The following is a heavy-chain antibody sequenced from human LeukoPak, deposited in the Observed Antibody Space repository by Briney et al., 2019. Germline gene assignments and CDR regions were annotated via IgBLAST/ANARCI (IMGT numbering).Heavy chain of an antibody. J-gene: IGHJ5*02. CDR3: ERDLGTAAAGTWGWFAP. CDR2: ISYDGNKK. V-gene: IGHV3-30-3*01. Sequence: GGSLRHSCAASGFTFSSYDIHGVRQAPGKGLEWVAVISYDGNKKYYADAVKGRFTISRDNSKNTLYVQMNSLRAEDTADYFCERDLGTAAAGTWGWFAPWGQGTLATVSS. D-gene: IGHD6-13*01. CDR1: GFTFSSYD.